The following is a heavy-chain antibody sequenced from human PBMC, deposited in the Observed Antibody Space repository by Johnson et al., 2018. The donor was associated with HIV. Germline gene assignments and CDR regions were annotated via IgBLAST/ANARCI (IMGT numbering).Heavy chain of an antibody. D-gene: IGHD6-13*01. CDR1: GFTFDDYA. Sequence: VQLVESGGVVVQPGGSLRLSCAASGFTFDDYAMHWVRQAPGKGLEWVSLISWDGGSTYYGDSVKGRFTISRDNSKNSLYLQINSLRAEDTALYYCARAEYGYSSSWYGTFDIWGQGTTVTVSS. V-gene: IGHV3-43D*03. CDR3: ARAEYGYSSSWYGTFDI. CDR2: ISWDGGST. J-gene: IGHJ3*02.